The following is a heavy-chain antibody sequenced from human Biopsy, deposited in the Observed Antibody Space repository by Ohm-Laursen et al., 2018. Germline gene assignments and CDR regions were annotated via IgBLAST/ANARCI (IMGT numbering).Heavy chain of an antibody. V-gene: IGHV4-59*08. J-gene: IGHJ3*02. CDR2: ISYSGST. Sequence: TLSLTCTASGGSISGSSWSWIRQAPGRGLEWVGYISYSGSTSNNPSLKSRITISVDTSKNQISLKVPFVTAADTAVYYCAKHGSGWTGDDALHIWGQGTMVTVSS. CDR3: AKHGSGWTGDDALHI. CDR1: GGSISGSS. D-gene: IGHD6-19*01.